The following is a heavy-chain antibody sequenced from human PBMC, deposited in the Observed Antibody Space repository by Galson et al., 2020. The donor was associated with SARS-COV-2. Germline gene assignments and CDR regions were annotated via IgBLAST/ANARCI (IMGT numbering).Heavy chain of an antibody. CDR3: ARDPVLGAAAGNFDY. J-gene: IGHJ4*02. V-gene: IGHV1-2*02. D-gene: IGHD6-13*01. Sequence: ASVKVSCKASGYTFTGYYMHWVRQAPGQGLEGMGWINPNTGGTNYAQKFQGRVTMTRDTSISTAYMELSRLRSDDTAVYYCARDPVLGAAAGNFDYWGQGTLVTVSS. CDR1: GYTFTGYY. CDR2: INPNTGGT.